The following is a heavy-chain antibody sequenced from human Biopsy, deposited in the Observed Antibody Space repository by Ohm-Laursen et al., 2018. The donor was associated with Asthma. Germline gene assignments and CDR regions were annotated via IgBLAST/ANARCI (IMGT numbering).Heavy chain of an antibody. CDR1: GGSISNGNYY. D-gene: IGHD2-2*03. Sequence: SDTLSLTCSVSGGSISNGNYYWGWIRQPPGKGLEFIGTTYYGGSTYYSPSLKSRVAISVNTSNAHFSLTLNSVTAADTAVCFCARLLGDRAVGTGYYCFDYWGQGTLVIVSA. CDR3: ARLLGDRAVGTGYYCFDY. V-gene: IGHV4-39*02. J-gene: IGHJ4*02. CDR2: TYYGGST.